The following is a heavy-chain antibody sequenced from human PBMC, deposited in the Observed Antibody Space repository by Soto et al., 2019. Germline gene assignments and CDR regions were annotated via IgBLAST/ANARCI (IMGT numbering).Heavy chain of an antibody. V-gene: IGHV4-30-2*01. CDR1: GGSISSGGYS. CDR2: MYHSGST. J-gene: IGHJ4*02. Sequence: QLQLQESGSGLVKPSQTLSLTCAVSGGSISSGGYSWSWIRQPPGKGLEWIGYMYHSGSTYYNPSLXSXXPISIDRSKNQFSLKLSSVTAADTAVYYCASVPDYWGQGILVTVSS. CDR3: ASVPDY. D-gene: IGHD2-2*01.